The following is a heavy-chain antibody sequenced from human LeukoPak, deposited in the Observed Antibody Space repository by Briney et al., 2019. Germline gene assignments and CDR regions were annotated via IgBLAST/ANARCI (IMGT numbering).Heavy chain of an antibody. Sequence: ASVKVSCKASGGTFSSYAISWVRQAPGQGLEWMGWINPNSGGTNYAQKFQGRVTMTRDTSISTAYMELSRLRSDDTAVYYCARDQGDYGDYCWFDPWGQGTLVTVSS. V-gene: IGHV1-2*02. J-gene: IGHJ5*02. CDR1: GGTFSSYA. CDR2: INPNSGGT. D-gene: IGHD4-17*01. CDR3: ARDQGDYGDYCWFDP.